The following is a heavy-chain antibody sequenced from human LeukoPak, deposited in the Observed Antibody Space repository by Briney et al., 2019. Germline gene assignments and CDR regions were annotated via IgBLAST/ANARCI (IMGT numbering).Heavy chain of an antibody. CDR2: IYYSGST. V-gene: IGHV4-39*01. J-gene: IGHJ4*02. CDR1: GGSISSSSYY. Sequence: PSETLSLTCTVSGGSISSSSYYWGWIRQPPGKGLERIGSIYYSGSTYYNPSLKSRVTISVDTSKNQFSLKLSSVTAADTAVYYCARRIAAAGGHFDYWGQGTLVTVSS. CDR3: ARRIAAAGGHFDY. D-gene: IGHD6-13*01.